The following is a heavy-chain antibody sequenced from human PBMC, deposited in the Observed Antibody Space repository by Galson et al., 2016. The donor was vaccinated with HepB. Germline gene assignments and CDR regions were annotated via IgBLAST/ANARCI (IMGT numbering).Heavy chain of an antibody. D-gene: IGHD6-13*01. J-gene: IGHJ4*02. CDR2: ILPAFGTT. V-gene: IGHV1-69*06. CDR1: GDTSRTYG. Sequence: SVKVSCKAVGDTSRTYGITWLRQAPGQGLDLMGWILPAFGTTNYAQKFQGRIAISADTSTDTAYMELRSLTFEDAALYFCAASSTWYPSPHYFDSWGQGTLITVSS. CDR3: AASSTWYPSPHYFDS.